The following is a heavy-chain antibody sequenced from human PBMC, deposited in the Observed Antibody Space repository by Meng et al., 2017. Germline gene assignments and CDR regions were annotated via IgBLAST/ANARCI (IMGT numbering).Heavy chain of an antibody. J-gene: IGHJ3*02. CDR1: GFTFSSYW. CDR2: INSDGSST. CDR3: ARVRFTRLLGQTSFPAFDI. V-gene: IGHV3-74*01. Sequence: GESLKISCAASGFTFSSYWMHWVRQAPGKGLVWVSRINSDGSSTSYADSVKGRFTISRDNAKNTLYLQMNSLRAEDTAVYYCARVRFTRLLGQTSFPAFDIWGQGAMVTVSS. D-gene: IGHD2/OR15-2a*01.